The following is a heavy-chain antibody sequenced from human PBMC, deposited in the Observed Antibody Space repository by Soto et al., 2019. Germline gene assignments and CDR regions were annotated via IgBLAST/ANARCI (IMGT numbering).Heavy chain of an antibody. CDR3: ARGGGTTVVTDSGY. CDR1: GFTFSSYS. V-gene: IGHV3-21*01. CDR2: ISSSSSYI. J-gene: IGHJ4*02. Sequence: EVQLVESGGGLVKPGGSLRLSCAASGFTFSSYSMNWVRQAPGKGLEWVSSISSSSSYIYYADSVKGRFPISRDNAKNPRLLQMNSLRAEETAVYYCARGGGTTVVTDSGYWGQGTLVTVSS. D-gene: IGHD4-17*01.